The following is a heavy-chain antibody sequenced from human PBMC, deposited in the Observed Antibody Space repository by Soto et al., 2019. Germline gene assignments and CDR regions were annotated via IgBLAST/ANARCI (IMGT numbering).Heavy chain of an antibody. J-gene: IGHJ5*02. Sequence: GGSLRLSCAASGFTVSSYYMNWVRQAPGKGLEWVSVIYSGGATFYADSVKGRFTISRDNSKNTVYLQMNSLTTEDTAVYYCARDYYGSGWFDPWGQGTLVTVSS. CDR3: ARDYYGSGWFDP. CDR2: IYSGGAT. D-gene: IGHD3-10*01. CDR1: GFTVSSYY. V-gene: IGHV3-53*01.